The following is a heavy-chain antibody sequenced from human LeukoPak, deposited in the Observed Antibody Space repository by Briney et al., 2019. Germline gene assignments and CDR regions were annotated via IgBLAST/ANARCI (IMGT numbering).Heavy chain of an antibody. CDR2: ISSSGSTI. Sequence: GSLRLSCAASGFTFSSYEMNWVRQAPGKGLEWVSYISSSGSTIYYADSVKGRFTISRDNAKNSLYLQMNSLRAEDTAVYYCARVSNYDSSDHLDYWGQGTLVTVSS. D-gene: IGHD3-22*01. J-gene: IGHJ4*02. CDR1: GFTFSSYE. CDR3: ARVSNYDSSDHLDY. V-gene: IGHV3-48*03.